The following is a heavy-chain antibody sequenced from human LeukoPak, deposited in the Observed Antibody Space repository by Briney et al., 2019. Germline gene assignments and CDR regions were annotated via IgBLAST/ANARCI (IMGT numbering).Heavy chain of an antibody. Sequence: GGSLRLSCAASGFTFTNYALSWVRQAPGKGLEWVSTISVSGGSTYYADSVKGRFTISRDNSKNTLCLQIDSLRAEDTAVYYCAKAYSSRWDNVFDVWGQGTMVTVSS. CDR2: ISVSGGST. V-gene: IGHV3-23*01. CDR3: AKAYSSRWDNVFDV. J-gene: IGHJ3*01. CDR1: GFTFTNYA. D-gene: IGHD6-13*01.